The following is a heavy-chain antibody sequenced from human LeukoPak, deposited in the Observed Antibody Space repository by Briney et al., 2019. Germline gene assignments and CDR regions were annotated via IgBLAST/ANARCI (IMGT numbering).Heavy chain of an antibody. CDR2: ISSSSSAI. V-gene: IGHV3-48*04. J-gene: IGHJ5*02. CDR3: ARDFEQWPLRGWFDP. CDR1: GFTFSSYS. D-gene: IGHD6-19*01. Sequence: GGSLRLSCAASGFTFSSYSMNWVRQAPGKGLEWVSYISSSSSAIYYADSVKGRFTISRDNANNSLYLQMNSLRAEDTAVYYCARDFEQWPLRGWFDPWGQGTLVTVSS.